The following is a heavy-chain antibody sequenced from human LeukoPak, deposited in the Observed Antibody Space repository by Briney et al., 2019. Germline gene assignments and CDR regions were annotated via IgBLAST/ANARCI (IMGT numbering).Heavy chain of an antibody. CDR2: INHSGST. CDR1: GGSFSGYY. V-gene: IGHV4-34*01. CDR3: ARDKGGYYGSGRTHWFDP. Sequence: SETLSLTCAVYGGSFSGYYWSWIRQPPGKGLEWIGEINHSGSTNYNPSLKSRVTISVDTSKNQFSLKLSSVTAADTAVCYCARDKGGYYGSGRTHWFDPWGQGTLVTVSS. J-gene: IGHJ5*02. D-gene: IGHD3-10*01.